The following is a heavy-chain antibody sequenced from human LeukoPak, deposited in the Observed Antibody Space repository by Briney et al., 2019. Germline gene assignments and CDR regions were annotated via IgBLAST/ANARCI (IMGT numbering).Heavy chain of an antibody. CDR2: ISVHNGDT. V-gene: IGHV1-18*01. CDR1: GYTFSSYG. J-gene: IGHJ4*02. CDR3: ARDQYDSVWGSHRPYFDY. Sequence: ASVKVSCKASGYTFSSYGISWVRQAPGQGLEWMGWISVHNGDTKYAQMFQDRVIMTTDTSTSTAYMELWGLRSDDTAVYYCARDQYDSVWGSHRPYFDYWGQGTLVTVSS. D-gene: IGHD3-16*01.